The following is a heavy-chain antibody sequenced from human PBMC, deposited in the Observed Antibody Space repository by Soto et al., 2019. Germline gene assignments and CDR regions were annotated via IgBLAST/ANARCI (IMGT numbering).Heavy chain of an antibody. V-gene: IGHV1-2*02. CDR2: INPNSGGT. CDR1: GYTFTGYD. CDR3: ARDKGYCSSTSCYRLYYYYGMDV. J-gene: IGHJ6*02. D-gene: IGHD2-2*01. Sequence: SVKGSCKASGYTFTGYDMPWGRQAPVQGIEWMGWINPNSGGTNYAQKFQGRVTMTRDTSISTAYMELSRLRSDDTAVYYCARDKGYCSSTSCYRLYYYYGMDVWGQGTTVTVSS.